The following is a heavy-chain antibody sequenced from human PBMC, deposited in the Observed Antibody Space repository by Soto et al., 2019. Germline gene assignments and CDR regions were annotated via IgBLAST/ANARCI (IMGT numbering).Heavy chain of an antibody. Sequence: QVQLVQSGAEVKKPGASVKVSCKASGYTFTSYGISWVRQAPGQGLEWMGWISAYNGNTNYAQKLQGRVTMTTDTATSTAYMELRSLRSDDTAVYYCARYHPGIAVAGIDAFDIWGQGTMVTVSS. J-gene: IGHJ3*02. CDR2: ISAYNGNT. CDR1: GYTFTSYG. V-gene: IGHV1-18*01. D-gene: IGHD6-19*01. CDR3: ARYHPGIAVAGIDAFDI.